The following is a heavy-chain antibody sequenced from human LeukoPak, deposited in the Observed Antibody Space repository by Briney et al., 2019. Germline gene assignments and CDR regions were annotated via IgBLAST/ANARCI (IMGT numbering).Heavy chain of an antibody. Sequence: PSGTLSLTCAVYGGSFSGYYWSWIRQPPGKGLEWIGEINHSGSTNYNPSLKSRVTISVDTSKNQFSLKLSSVTAADTAVYYCARSPTYYYDSSGYYLDYWGQGTLVTVSS. CDR2: INHSGST. J-gene: IGHJ4*02. V-gene: IGHV4-34*01. D-gene: IGHD3-22*01. CDR1: GGSFSGYY. CDR3: ARSPTYYYDSSGYYLDY.